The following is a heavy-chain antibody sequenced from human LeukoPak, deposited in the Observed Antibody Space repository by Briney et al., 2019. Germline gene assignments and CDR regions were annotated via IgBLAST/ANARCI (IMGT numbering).Heavy chain of an antibody. CDR1: GGSFSGYY. J-gene: IGHJ6*03. V-gene: IGHV4-34*01. Sequence: PSETLSLTCAVYGGSFSGYYWSWIRQPPGKGLEWIGEINHSGSTNYNPSLKSRVTISVDTSKNQFSLKLSSVTPEDTAVYYCARTIIVVVPAAITGYYYYYMDVWGKGTTVTVSS. D-gene: IGHD2-2*02. CDR2: INHSGST. CDR3: ARTIIVVVPAAITGYYYYYMDV.